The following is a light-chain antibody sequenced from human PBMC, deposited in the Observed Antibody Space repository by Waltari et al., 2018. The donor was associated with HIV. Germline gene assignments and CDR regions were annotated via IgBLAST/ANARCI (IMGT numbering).Light chain of an antibody. Sequence: DIQMTQSPSSLSASVGDSVTITCRASQTIANYLNWYQQKPGKSPELLIYGASTLQSGVPSRFSGSESGTDFTLTITSLQPEDFATYFCQQSYSTLMWTFGQGTKVEIK. CDR2: GAS. CDR1: QTIANY. J-gene: IGKJ1*01. V-gene: IGKV1-39*01. CDR3: QQSYSTLMWT.